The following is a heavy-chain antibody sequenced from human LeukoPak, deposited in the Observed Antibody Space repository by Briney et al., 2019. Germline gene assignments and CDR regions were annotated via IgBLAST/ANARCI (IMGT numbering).Heavy chain of an antibody. CDR2: IYYSGST. J-gene: IGHJ4*02. CDR1: GGSISSYY. V-gene: IGHV4-59*01. Sequence: TSESLSLTCTVSGGSISSYYWSWIRQPPGKGLEWIGYIYYSGSTNYNPSLKSRVTISVDTSKNQFSLKLSSVTAADTAVYYCARGYYSGSSPYFDYWGQGTLVTVSS. D-gene: IGHD1-26*01. CDR3: ARGYYSGSSPYFDY.